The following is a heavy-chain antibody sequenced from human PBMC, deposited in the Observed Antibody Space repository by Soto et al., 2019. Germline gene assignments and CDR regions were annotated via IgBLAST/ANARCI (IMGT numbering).Heavy chain of an antibody. J-gene: IGHJ3*02. CDR3: ARDGSSSWYGGAFDI. CDR1: GYTLNSYC. D-gene: IGHD6-13*01. Sequence: GASMKVSCKASGYTLNSYCISWVRQAPGQGLEWMGWISVYNGNTNYAQKVQGRVTMTTDTSTSTAYMELRSLRSDDTAVYYCARDGSSSWYGGAFDIWGQGTMVTVSS. V-gene: IGHV1-18*01. CDR2: ISVYNGNT.